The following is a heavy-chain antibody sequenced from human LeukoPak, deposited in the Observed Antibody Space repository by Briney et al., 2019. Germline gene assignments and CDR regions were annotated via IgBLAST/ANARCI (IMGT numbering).Heavy chain of an antibody. J-gene: IGHJ4*02. CDR1: GGTFSSYA. CDR3: ARDGDSSSSAN. D-gene: IGHD6-6*01. CDR2: NIPIFGTA. Sequence: ASVKVPCKASGGTFSSYAISWVRQAPGQGLEWMGGNIPIFGTANYAQKFQGRVTITTDESTSTAYMELSSLRSEDTAVYYCARDGDSSSSANWGQGTLVTVSS. V-gene: IGHV1-69*05.